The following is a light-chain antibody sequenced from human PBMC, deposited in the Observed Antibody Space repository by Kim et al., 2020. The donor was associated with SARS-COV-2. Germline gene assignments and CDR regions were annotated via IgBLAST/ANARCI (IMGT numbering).Light chain of an antibody. CDR3: QQYYSYRT. CDR2: AAS. CDR1: QGISSY. J-gene: IGKJ1*01. Sequence: AIGITQSPSSLSASTGDRVTITCRASQGISSYLAWYQQKPGKAPKLLIYAASTLQSGVPSRFSGSGSGTDFTLTISCLQSEDFATYYCQQYYSYRTFGQGTKVDIK. V-gene: IGKV1-8*01.